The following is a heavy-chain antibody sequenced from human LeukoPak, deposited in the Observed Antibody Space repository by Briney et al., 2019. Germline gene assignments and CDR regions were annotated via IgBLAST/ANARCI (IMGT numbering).Heavy chain of an antibody. D-gene: IGHD3-10*01. V-gene: IGHV4-34*01. Sequence: SETLSLTCAVYGGSFSGYYWSWIRQPPGKGLEWIGEINHSGSTNYNPSLKSRVTISVDTSNNQFSLKLSSVTAADTAVYYCARGAYNYGSGSYYFDYWGQGNLVIVSS. CDR3: ARGAYNYGSGSYYFDY. J-gene: IGHJ4*02. CDR2: INHSGST. CDR1: GGSFSGYY.